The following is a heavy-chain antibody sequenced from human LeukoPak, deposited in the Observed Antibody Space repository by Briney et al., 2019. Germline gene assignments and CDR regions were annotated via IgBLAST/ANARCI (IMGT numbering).Heavy chain of an antibody. J-gene: IGHJ4*02. Sequence: PGGSLRLSCAASGFTFSSYAMSWVRQAPGKGLEWVSAISGSGGSTYYADSVKGRFTISRDNSKNTLYLQMNSLRAEDTAVYYCAKDGMVRGVIIDYLDYWGQGTLVTVSS. CDR2: ISGSGGST. CDR3: AKDGMVRGVIIDYLDY. V-gene: IGHV3-23*01. D-gene: IGHD3-10*01. CDR1: GFTFSSYA.